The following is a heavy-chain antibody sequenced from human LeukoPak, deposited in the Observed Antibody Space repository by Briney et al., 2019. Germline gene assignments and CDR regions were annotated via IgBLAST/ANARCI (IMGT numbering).Heavy chain of an antibody. CDR1: GFTFSNYA. J-gene: IGHJ4*02. D-gene: IGHD3-22*01. V-gene: IGHV3-23*01. CDR3: ATCDSSGYNDY. Sequence: PGGSLRLSCAASGFTFSNYAMTWVRQAPGKGLEWISAIRGSGGRIDYADSVKGRFTISRDNSKNTLYLRMDSLRAEDTAVYYCATCDSSGYNDYWGQGTLVTVSS. CDR2: IRGSGGRI.